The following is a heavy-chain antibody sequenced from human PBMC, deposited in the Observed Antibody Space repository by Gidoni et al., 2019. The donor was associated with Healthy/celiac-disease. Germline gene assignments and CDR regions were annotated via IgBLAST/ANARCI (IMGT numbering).Heavy chain of an antibody. Sequence: QVQLQQWGAGLLKPSEPLSLTCAVSGWSFSGYYWSCIRQPPGKGLECIGEINHSGRTNYNPSRKIRVTISVDTSKNQFSLMLSSVTAADTAVYYCARESMVTFGGVMAHWGQGTLVTVSS. V-gene: IGHV4-34*01. CDR1: GWSFSGYY. J-gene: IGHJ4*02. CDR3: ARESMVTFGGVMAH. CDR2: INHSGRT. D-gene: IGHD3-16*01.